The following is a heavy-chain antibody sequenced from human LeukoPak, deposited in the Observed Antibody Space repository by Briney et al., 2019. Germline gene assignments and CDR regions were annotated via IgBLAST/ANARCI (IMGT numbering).Heavy chain of an antibody. CDR1: GGSFSGYY. D-gene: IGHD6-19*01. V-gene: IGHV4-34*01. CDR2: IYHSGST. J-gene: IGHJ4*02. Sequence: SETLSLTCAVYGGSFSGYYWGWIRQPPGKGLEWIGSIYHSGSTYYNPSLKSRVTISVDTSKNQISLKLSSVTAGDTAVYYCARVGYSSGWYVDYWGQGTLVTVSS. CDR3: ARVGYSSGWYVDY.